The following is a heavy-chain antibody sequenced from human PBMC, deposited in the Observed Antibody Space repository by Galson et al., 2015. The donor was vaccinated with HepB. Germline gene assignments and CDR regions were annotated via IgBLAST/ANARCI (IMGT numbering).Heavy chain of an antibody. CDR1: GFTFDDYT. CDR3: TGDRKGGYGPFDF. V-gene: IGHV3-49*03. Sequence: SLRLSCAASGFTFDDYTMSWFRQAPGKGLEWVGFIRSKAYGGTTEYVASVKGRFTISRHDSKSIAYLQINSLKTEDTAVYYCTGDRKGGYGPFDFWGQGTLVTVPS. CDR2: IRSKAYGGTT. D-gene: IGHD5-12*01. J-gene: IGHJ4*02.